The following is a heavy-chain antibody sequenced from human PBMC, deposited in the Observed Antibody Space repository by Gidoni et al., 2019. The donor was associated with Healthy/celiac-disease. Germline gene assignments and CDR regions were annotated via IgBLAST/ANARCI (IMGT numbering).Heavy chain of an antibody. V-gene: IGHV4-34*01. Sequence: QVPLQQWGAGLLKPSETLSLPCAVYGGPFSGYYWSWSRQPPGKGLEWIGENNHSGSTNYNPSLKSRVTISVDTSKNQFSLKLSSVTAADTAVYYCARVPFGELLGLDYWGQGTLVTVSS. D-gene: IGHD3-10*01. CDR3: ARVPFGELLGLDY. J-gene: IGHJ4*02. CDR2: NNHSGST. CDR1: GGPFSGYY.